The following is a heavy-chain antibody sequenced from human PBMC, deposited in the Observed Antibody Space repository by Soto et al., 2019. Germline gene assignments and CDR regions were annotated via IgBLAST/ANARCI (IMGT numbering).Heavy chain of an antibody. Sequence: SETLSLTCTVSGVSISSSNYYWGWIRQPPGGGPEWIGSMDYNGNSYQNPSLKSRVTLSVDTSKSQFSLKLRSVTAADTAVYFCVRSAFGYYDTSGYPLTDSWGQGTLVTVSS. D-gene: IGHD3-22*01. CDR2: MDYNGNS. CDR3: VRSAFGYYDTSGYPLTDS. J-gene: IGHJ4*02. CDR1: GVSISSSNYY. V-gene: IGHV4-39*01.